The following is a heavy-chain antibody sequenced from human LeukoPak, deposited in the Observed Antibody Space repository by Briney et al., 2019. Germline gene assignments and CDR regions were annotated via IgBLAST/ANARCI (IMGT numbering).Heavy chain of an antibody. J-gene: IGHJ3*01. CDR3: ARELRYDNSDSGAF. V-gene: IGHV4-39*07. Sequence: SETLSLTCTVSGGSISSGIYYWGWIRQPPGKGLEWIGSMYDSENTYSNPSLKSRVTISVNTSKNQFSLKLTSVTAADTALYYCARELRYDNSDSGAFWGQGTVVTVSS. CDR2: MYDSENT. D-gene: IGHD3-22*01. CDR1: GGSISSGIYY.